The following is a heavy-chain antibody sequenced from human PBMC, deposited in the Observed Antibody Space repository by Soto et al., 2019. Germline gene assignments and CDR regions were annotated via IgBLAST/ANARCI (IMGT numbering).Heavy chain of an antibody. D-gene: IGHD2-2*01. CDR2: ISSGSSTI. CDR1: GFTFSTDS. Sequence: GGSLRLSCAASGFTFSTDSMNWVRQAPGKGLEWVSYISSGSSTIYYADSVKGRFTISRDNAKNSLYLQMDSLRAEDTAVYYATRSAYMDVWGTGTTVTVSS. V-gene: IGHV3-48*01. CDR3: TRSAYMDV. J-gene: IGHJ6*03.